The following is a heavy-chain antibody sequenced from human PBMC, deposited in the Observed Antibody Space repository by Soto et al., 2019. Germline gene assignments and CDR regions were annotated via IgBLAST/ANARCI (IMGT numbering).Heavy chain of an antibody. Sequence: EVQLLESGGGLVQPGGSLRLSCAASGFTFSSYAMSWVRQAPGKGLEWVSAISGSGGSTYYADSVKGRFTISRDNYKNTLYLKMNSLRAGDTAGYYGAKGGGIVVVAATGWFDPWGQGTLVTVSS. CDR3: AKGGGIVVVAATGWFDP. J-gene: IGHJ5*02. V-gene: IGHV3-23*01. CDR2: ISGSGGST. D-gene: IGHD2-15*01. CDR1: GFTFSSYA.